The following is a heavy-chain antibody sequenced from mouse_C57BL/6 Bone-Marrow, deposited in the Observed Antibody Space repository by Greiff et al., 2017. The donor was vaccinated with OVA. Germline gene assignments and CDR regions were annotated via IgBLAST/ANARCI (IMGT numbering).Heavy chain of an antibody. CDR1: GFTFSSYG. J-gene: IGHJ2*01. CDR2: ISSGGSYT. CDR3: ARRYYYGSLYYFDY. V-gene: IGHV5-6*02. D-gene: IGHD1-1*01. Sequence: EVKLVESGGDLVKPGGSLKLSCGASGFTFSSYGMSWVRQTPDKRLEWVATISSGGSYTYYPDSVKGRFTISRDNAKNTLYLQMSSLKSEDTAMYYCARRYYYGSLYYFDYWGKGTTLTVSS.